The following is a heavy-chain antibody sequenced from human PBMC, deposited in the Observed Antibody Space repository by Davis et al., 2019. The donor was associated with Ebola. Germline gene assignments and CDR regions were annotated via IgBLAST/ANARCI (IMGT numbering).Heavy chain of an antibody. CDR3: ARGHSSSYYYYYYGMDV. D-gene: IGHD6-6*01. Sequence: GGSLRLSCAVSGFTFSSYWMSWVRQAPGKGLEWVAVISYDGSNKYYADSVKGRFTISRDNSKNTLYLQMNSLRAEDTAVYYCARGHSSSYYYYYYGMDVWGQGTTVTVSS. CDR1: GFTFSSYW. V-gene: IGHV3-30*03. CDR2: ISYDGSNK. J-gene: IGHJ6*02.